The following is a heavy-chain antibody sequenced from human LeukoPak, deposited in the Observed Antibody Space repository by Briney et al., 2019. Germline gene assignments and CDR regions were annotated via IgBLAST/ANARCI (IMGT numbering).Heavy chain of an antibody. Sequence: GGSLRPSCAASGFTFSSYAMSWVRQAPGKGLEWVSAISGSGGSTYYADSVKGRFTISRDNSKNTLYLQMNSLRAEDTAVYYCAKSHNYYDSSGYSPGDYWGQGTLVTVSS. CDR1: GFTFSSYA. J-gene: IGHJ4*02. V-gene: IGHV3-23*01. D-gene: IGHD3-22*01. CDR3: AKSHNYYDSSGYSPGDY. CDR2: ISGSGGST.